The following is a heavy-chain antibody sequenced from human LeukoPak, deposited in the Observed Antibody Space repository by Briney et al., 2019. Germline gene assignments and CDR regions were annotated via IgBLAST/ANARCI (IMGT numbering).Heavy chain of an antibody. CDR2: INPNSGGT. D-gene: IGHD2-21*02. V-gene: IGHV1-2*02. CDR3: APSDSWYFDY. Sequence: ASVKVSCKASGYTFTGYPMHWVRQAPGQGLEWVGWINPNSGGTNYAQKFQGRVTMTRGTSISTAYMELSRLRSDDTAVYYCAPSDSWYFDYWGQGTLVTVSS. CDR1: GYTFTGYP. J-gene: IGHJ4*02.